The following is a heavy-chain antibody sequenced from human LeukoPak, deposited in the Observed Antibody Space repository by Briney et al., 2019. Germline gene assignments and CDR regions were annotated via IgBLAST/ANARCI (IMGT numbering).Heavy chain of an antibody. Sequence: PSETLSLTCTVSGGSISSSSYYWGWIRQPPGKGLEWIGSIYYSGSTYYDPSLKSRVTISVDTSKNQFSLKLSSVTAADTAVYYCARDLSNRGRDYYYYMDVWGKGTTVTVSS. CDR1: GGSISSSSYY. CDR2: IYYSGST. CDR3: ARDLSNRGRDYYYYMDV. J-gene: IGHJ6*03. V-gene: IGHV4-39*07. D-gene: IGHD7-27*01.